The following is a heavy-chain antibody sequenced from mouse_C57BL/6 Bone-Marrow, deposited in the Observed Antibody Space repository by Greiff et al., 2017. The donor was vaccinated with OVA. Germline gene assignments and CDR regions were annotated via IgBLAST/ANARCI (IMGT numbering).Heavy chain of an antibody. CDR3: AREGYFDV. CDR2: IDPSDSYT. CDR1: GYTFTSYW. V-gene: IGHV1-69*01. J-gene: IGHJ1*03. Sequence: QVQLQQPGAELVMPGASVKLSCKASGYTFTSYWMHWVKQRPGQGLEWIGEIDPSDSYTNYNQTFKGKSTLTVDKSSSTAYMQLSSLTSEDSAVYYGAREGYFDVWGTGTTVTVSS.